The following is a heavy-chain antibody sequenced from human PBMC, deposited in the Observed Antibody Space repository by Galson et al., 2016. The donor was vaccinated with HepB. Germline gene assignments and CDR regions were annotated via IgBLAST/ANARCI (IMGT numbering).Heavy chain of an antibody. D-gene: IGHD2-21*01. V-gene: IGHV3-30*18. Sequence: SLRLSCAASGFSFSNYGMHWVRQAPGKGLEWVTFISYDGSNKYYAASVKGRFTISRDNSKNTLYLQMNSLRAEDTAVYYCAKNVVQNYYYYYYMDVWGKGTTVTVFS. CDR2: ISYDGSNK. CDR3: AKNVVQNYYYYYYMDV. J-gene: IGHJ6*03. CDR1: GFSFSNYG.